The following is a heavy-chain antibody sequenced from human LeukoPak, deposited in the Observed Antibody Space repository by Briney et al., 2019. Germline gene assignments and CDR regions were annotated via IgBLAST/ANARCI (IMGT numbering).Heavy chain of an antibody. D-gene: IGHD3-3*01. J-gene: IGHJ4*02. V-gene: IGHV4-34*01. CDR2: INHSGST. CDR3: ARRGTYYDFWSGYPTYFDY. CDR1: GGSFSGYY. Sequence: PSETLSLTCAVYGGSFSGYYWSWIRQPPGKGLEWIGEINHSGSTNYNPSLKSRVTISVDTSKNQFFLKLSSVTAADTAVYYCARRGTYYDFWSGYPTYFDYWGQGTLVTVSS.